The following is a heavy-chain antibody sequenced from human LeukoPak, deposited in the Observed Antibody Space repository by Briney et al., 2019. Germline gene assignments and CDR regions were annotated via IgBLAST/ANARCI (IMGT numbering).Heavy chain of an antibody. CDR1: GFTFSSYG. Sequence: PGGSLRLSCAASGFTFSSYGMHWVRQAPGKGLEWVSYISSSSSTIYYADSVKGRFTISRDNAKNSLYLQMNSLRAEDTAVYYCARVESHCSSTSCYTEGFDYWGQGTLVTVSS. D-gene: IGHD2-2*01. CDR3: ARVESHCSSTSCYTEGFDY. CDR2: ISSSSSTI. V-gene: IGHV3-48*04. J-gene: IGHJ4*02.